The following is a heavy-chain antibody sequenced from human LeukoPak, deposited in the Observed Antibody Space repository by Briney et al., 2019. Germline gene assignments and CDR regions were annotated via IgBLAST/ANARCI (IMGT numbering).Heavy chain of an antibody. CDR2: INPNSGGT. CDR1: VYTFTGYY. J-gene: IGHJ5*02. CDR3: ARGRNIAVAGTRWFDP. Sequence: ASVKVSCKASVYTFTGYYMHWERQAPGQGLEWMGWINPNSGGTNYAQKFQGRVTMTRDTSISTAYMELSRLRSDDTAVYYCARGRNIAVAGTRWFDPWGQGTLVTVSS. V-gene: IGHV1-2*02. D-gene: IGHD6-19*01.